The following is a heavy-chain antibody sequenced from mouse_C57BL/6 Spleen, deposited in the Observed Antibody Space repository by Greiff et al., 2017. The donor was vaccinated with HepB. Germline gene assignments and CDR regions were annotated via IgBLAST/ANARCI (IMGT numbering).Heavy chain of an antibody. CDR1: GYTFTDYY. J-gene: IGHJ2*01. CDR2: INPNNGGT. D-gene: IGHD1-1*01. Sequence: EVQLQQSGPELVKPGASVKISCKASGYTFTDYYMNWVKQSHGKSLEWIGDINPNNGGTSYNQKFKGKATLTVDKSSSTAYMELRSLTSEDSAVYYCARRTPVVAEYYFDYWGQGTTLTVSS. V-gene: IGHV1-26*01. CDR3: ARRTPVVAEYYFDY.